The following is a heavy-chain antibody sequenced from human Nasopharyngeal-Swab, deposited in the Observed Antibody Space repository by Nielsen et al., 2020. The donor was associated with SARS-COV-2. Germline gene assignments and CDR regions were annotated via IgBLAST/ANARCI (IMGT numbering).Heavy chain of an antibody. J-gene: IGHJ4*02. CDR1: VYTFTSYG. D-gene: IGHD2-15*01. V-gene: IGHV1-18*01. CDR2: ISAYNGNT. Sequence: SVNVSCKASVYTFTSYGISWVRQAPGQGLEWMGWISAYNGNTNYAQKLQGRVTMTTDTSTSTAYMELRSLRSDDTAVYYCARDGYCSGGSCSTSYWGQGTLVTVSS. CDR3: ARDGYCSGGSCSTSY.